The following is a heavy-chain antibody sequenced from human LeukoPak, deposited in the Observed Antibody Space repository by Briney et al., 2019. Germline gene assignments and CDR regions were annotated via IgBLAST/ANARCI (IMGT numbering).Heavy chain of an antibody. J-gene: IGHJ6*02. CDR1: GYTFTGYY. V-gene: IGHV1-2*02. Sequence: ASVKVSCKASGYTFTGYYMHWVRQAPGQGLEWMGWINPNSGGTNYAQKFQGRATMTRDTSISTAYMELSRLRSDDTAVYYCARAPTFYYYGMDVWGQGTTVTVSS. CDR2: INPNSGGT. D-gene: IGHD2-15*01. CDR3: ARAPTFYYYGMDV.